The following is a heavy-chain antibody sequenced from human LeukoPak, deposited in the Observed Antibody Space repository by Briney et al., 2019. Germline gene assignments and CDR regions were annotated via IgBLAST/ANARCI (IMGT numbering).Heavy chain of an antibody. D-gene: IGHD2-15*01. CDR2: IDSNTGDT. CDR1: GYTFTAYY. V-gene: IGHV1-2*02. Sequence: ASVKVSCKASGYTFTAYYMHWVRQAPGQGLEWMGWIDSNTGDTKYAQKFQGRVTITRDTSIGTAYMELSSLISDDTAVYYCASEAFCGGGSCYFHRVASWGQGTLVTVSS. CDR3: ASEAFCGGGSCYFHRVAS. J-gene: IGHJ4*02.